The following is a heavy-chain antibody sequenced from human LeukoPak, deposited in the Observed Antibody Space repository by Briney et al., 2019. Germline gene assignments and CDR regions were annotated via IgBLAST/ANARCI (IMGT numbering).Heavy chain of an antibody. V-gene: IGHV4-61*01. Sequence: SETLSLTCTVSGGSVSSGNYYWSWIRQPPGKGLEWIGEINHSGSTNYNPSLKSRVTISVDTSKNQFSLKLSSVTAADTAVYYCARESGYCSSTSCEGHYWGQGTLVTVSS. CDR2: INHSGST. J-gene: IGHJ4*02. CDR3: ARESGYCSSTSCEGHY. CDR1: GGSVSSGNYY. D-gene: IGHD2-2*03.